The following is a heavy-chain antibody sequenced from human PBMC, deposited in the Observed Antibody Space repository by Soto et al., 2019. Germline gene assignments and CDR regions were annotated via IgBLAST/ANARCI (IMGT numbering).Heavy chain of an antibody. V-gene: IGHV3-30*18. CDR3: AKGRYDYVWGSYRYDAFDI. CDR1: GFTFSSYG. J-gene: IGHJ3*02. CDR2: IPYDGSNK. D-gene: IGHD3-16*02. Sequence: GGSLRLSCAASGFTFSSYGMHWVRQAPGKGLEWVPVIPYDGSNKYYADSVKGRFTISRDNSKNTLYLQMNSLRAEDTAVYYCAKGRYDYVWGSYRYDAFDIWGQGTMVTVSS.